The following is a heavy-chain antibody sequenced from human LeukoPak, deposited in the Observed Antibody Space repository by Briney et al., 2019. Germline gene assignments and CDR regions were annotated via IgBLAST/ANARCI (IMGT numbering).Heavy chain of an antibody. V-gene: IGHV1-2*02. J-gene: IGHJ5*02. D-gene: IGHD3-3*01. CDR2: INPNTGGT. Sequence: GASVKVSCKASGYTFTDYYMHWVRQAPGQGLEWMGWINPNTGGTNYAQKFQGRVTMTRDTSINTAYMELSRLRSDDTAVYYCARITVLRDFWSVSFDPWGQGTLVTVSS. CDR3: ARITVLRDFWSVSFDP. CDR1: GYTFTDYY.